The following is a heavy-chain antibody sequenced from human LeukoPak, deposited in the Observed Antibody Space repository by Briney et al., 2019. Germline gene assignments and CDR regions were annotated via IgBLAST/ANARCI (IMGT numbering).Heavy chain of an antibody. J-gene: IGHJ4*02. Sequence: PGGSLRLSCAASGFTFSSDGMHWVRQAPGRGLEWGAFIRYEGSNTYYADSVKGRFTISRDNSKNTLYLQMNSLRAEDTAVYYCAKDPGPETTIFGVGIGNYFDYWGQGTLVTVSS. CDR3: AKDPGPETTIFGVGIGNYFDY. CDR2: IRYEGSNT. D-gene: IGHD3-3*01. V-gene: IGHV3-30*02. CDR1: GFTFSSDG.